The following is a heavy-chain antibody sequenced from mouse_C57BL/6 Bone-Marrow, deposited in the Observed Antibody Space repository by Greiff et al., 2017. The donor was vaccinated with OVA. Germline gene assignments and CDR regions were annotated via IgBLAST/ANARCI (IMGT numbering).Heavy chain of an antibody. CDR1: GYTFTSYW. CDR2: IHPNSGST. D-gene: IGHD1-1*01. Sequence: QVQLQQPGAELVKPGASVKLSCKASGYTFTSYWMHWVKQRPGQGLEWIGMIHPNSGSTNYNEKFKSKATLTVDKASSTAYMQLSSLTSEDSAVYYCAINSYLLLYYYAMDYWGQGTSVTVSS. CDR3: AINSYLLLYYYAMDY. V-gene: IGHV1-64*01. J-gene: IGHJ4*01.